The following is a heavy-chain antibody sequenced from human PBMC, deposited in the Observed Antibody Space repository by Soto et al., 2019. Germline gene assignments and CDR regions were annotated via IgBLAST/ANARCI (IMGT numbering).Heavy chain of an antibody. CDR3: AIAYDFWTGYYNGSHFTNY. CDR2: ISSSSSYI. V-gene: IGHV3-21*01. D-gene: IGHD3-3*01. Sequence: GGSLRLSCAASGFTFSSYSMNWVRQAPGKGLEWVSSISSSSSYIYYADSVKGRFTISRDNAKNSLYLQMNSLRAEDTAVYYCAIAYDFWTGYYNGSHFTNYWGQGTLVTVSS. J-gene: IGHJ4*02. CDR1: GFTFSSYS.